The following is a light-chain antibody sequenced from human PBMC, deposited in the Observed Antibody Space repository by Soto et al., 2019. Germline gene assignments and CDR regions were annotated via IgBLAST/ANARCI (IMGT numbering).Light chain of an antibody. CDR1: TGAVTNGRY. J-gene: IGLJ1*01. V-gene: IGLV7-46*01. CDR2: DTT. Sequence: QAVVTQEPSPTVSPGGTVTLTCGSSTGAVTNGRYPYWFQQKPGQAPRTLIYDTTNRHSWTPARFSGSLLGGKAALTLSGAQPEDEAEYYCLLSYNGPYVFGTGTKVTVL. CDR3: LLSYNGPYV.